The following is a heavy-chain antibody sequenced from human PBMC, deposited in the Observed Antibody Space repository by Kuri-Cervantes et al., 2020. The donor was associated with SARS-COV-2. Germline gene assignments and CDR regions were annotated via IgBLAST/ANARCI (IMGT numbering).Heavy chain of an antibody. J-gene: IGHJ5*02. CDR2: IYTSGST. Sequence: LRLSCTVSGGSISSGSYYWSWIRQPAGKGLEWNGRIYTSGSTNYNPSLKSRVTISVDTSKNQFTLTLRSVTAADTAVYYCAKGGPMVRGEIRNDWFDPWGQGTLVTVSS. V-gene: IGHV4-61*02. D-gene: IGHD3-10*01. CDR3: AKGGPMVRGEIRNDWFDP. CDR1: GGSISSGSYY.